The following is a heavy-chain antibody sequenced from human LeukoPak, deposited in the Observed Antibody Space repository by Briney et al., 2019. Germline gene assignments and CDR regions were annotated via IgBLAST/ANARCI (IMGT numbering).Heavy chain of an antibody. CDR3: ASRAGYTGSWSAFDY. J-gene: IGHJ4*02. CDR1: RFTFSTYG. D-gene: IGHD6-13*01. V-gene: IGHV3-30*03. Sequence: WGSLRLSCAASRFTFSTYGMHWVRQAPGKGLEWVALISYDGINKYYADSVKGRFTISRDNSKSTLYVQMNSLRAEDTAVYYCASRAGYTGSWSAFDYWGQGTLVTVSS. CDR2: ISYDGINK.